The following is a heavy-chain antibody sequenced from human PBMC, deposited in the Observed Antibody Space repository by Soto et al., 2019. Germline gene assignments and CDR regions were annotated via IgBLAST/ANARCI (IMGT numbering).Heavy chain of an antibody. J-gene: IGHJ4*01. Sequence: SSETLSLTCPFHSSSISSYHWSWILQSPRMGLEWIGYTSNSAPTIYNLSLKSRVTISADTSKNQFSLRLNSVTAADTAVYFCARQFRDVYNAVEYW. CDR3: ARQFRDVYNAVEY. D-gene: IGHD1-1*01. CDR1: SSSISSYH. CDR2: TSNSAPT. V-gene: IGHV4-59*08.